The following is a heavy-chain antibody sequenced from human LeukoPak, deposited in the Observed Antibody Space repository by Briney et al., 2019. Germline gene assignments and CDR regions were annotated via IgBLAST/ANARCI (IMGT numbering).Heavy chain of an antibody. V-gene: IGHV3-21*01. J-gene: IGHJ4*02. CDR2: ISSRSSYI. CDR1: GFDFNYYD. Sequence: GGSLRLSCVGSGFDFNYYDINWVRQAPGKGLEWVSSISSRSSYIYFADSAKGRFTISRDNANGSVFLHMTSLRPEDTAVYYCARRGGMSSGRSFDHWGQGTLVTVSS. D-gene: IGHD3-16*01. CDR3: ARRGGMSSGRSFDH.